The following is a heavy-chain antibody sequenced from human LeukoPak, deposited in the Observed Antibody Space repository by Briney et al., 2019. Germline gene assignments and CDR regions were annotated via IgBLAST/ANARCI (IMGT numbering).Heavy chain of an antibody. Sequence: QPGGSLRLSCAASGFTFSSYAMHWVRQAPGKGLEWVAVISYDGSNKYYADSVKGRFTISGDNSKNTLYLQMNSLRAEDTAVYYCARGHVLLWFGEAPPFDYWGQGTLVTVSS. CDR1: GFTFSSYA. CDR3: ARGHVLLWFGEAPPFDY. V-gene: IGHV3-30*04. D-gene: IGHD3-10*01. J-gene: IGHJ4*02. CDR2: ISYDGSNK.